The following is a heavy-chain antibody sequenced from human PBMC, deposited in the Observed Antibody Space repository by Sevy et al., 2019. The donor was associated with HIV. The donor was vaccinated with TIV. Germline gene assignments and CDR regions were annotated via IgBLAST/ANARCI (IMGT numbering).Heavy chain of an antibody. D-gene: IGHD1-26*01. J-gene: IGHJ4*02. CDR2: ISAYNGNT. Sequence: ASVKVSCKASGYTFTSYGISWVRQAPGQGLEWMGWISAYNGNTNYAQKLQGRVTMTADTSTGTAYMELRSLRSDDTAVYYCARTLPRVVGATIDDYWGQGTLVTVSS. CDR3: ARTLPRVVGATIDDY. V-gene: IGHV1-18*01. CDR1: GYTFTSYG.